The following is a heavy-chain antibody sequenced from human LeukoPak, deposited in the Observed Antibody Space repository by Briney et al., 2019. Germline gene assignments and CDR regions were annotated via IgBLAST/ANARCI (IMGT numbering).Heavy chain of an antibody. V-gene: IGHV1-18*01. D-gene: IGHD2-15*01. CDR1: GYTFTSYG. Sequence: APVKVSCKASGYTFTSYGISWVRQAPGQGLEWMGWISAYNGNTNYAQKLQGRVTMTTDTSTSTAYMELRSLRSDDTAVYYCARVVANYYYYYMDVWGKGTTVTVSS. J-gene: IGHJ6*03. CDR2: ISAYNGNT. CDR3: ARVVANYYYYYMDV.